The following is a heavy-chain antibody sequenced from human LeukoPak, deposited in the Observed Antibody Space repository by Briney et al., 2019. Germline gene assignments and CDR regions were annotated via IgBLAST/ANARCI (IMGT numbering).Heavy chain of an antibody. Sequence: ASVTVSCKASGGTFSSYAISWVRQAPGRGLEWMGGIIPIFGTANYAQKFQGRVTITADESTSTAYMELSSLRSEDTAVYYCASTGGIAAAPLAWFDPWGQETLVTVSS. J-gene: IGHJ5*02. CDR2: IIPIFGTA. V-gene: IGHV1-69*01. CDR3: ASTGGIAAAPLAWFDP. D-gene: IGHD6-13*01. CDR1: GGTFSSYA.